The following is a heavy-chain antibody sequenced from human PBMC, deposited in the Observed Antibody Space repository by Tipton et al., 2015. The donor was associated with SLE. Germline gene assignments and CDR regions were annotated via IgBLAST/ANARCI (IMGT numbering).Heavy chain of an antibody. CDR1: GGSISSYY. CDR2: IYYGGST. Sequence: LRLSCTVSGGSISSYYWSWIRQPPGKGLEWIGYIYYGGSTNYNPSLKSRVTISVDTSKDQFSLKLSSVTAADTAVYYCASTADYYDSSAQGAFDIWGQGTMVTVSS. D-gene: IGHD3-22*01. CDR3: ASTADYYDSSAQGAFDI. J-gene: IGHJ3*02. V-gene: IGHV4-59*01.